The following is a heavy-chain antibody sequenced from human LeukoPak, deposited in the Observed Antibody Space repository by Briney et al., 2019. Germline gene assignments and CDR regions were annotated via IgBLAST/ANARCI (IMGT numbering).Heavy chain of an antibody. CDR3: ARVAIFGVVINAMDV. V-gene: IGHV4-34*01. CDR2: INHGGST. CDR1: GGSFSGYY. Sequence: SETLSLTCAVYGGSFSGYYWSWIRQPPGKGLEWIGEINHGGSTNYNPSLRSRVTMSVDTSKNQFSLKLSSVTAADTAVYYCARVAIFGVVINAMDVWGQGITVTVSS. D-gene: IGHD3-3*01. J-gene: IGHJ6*02.